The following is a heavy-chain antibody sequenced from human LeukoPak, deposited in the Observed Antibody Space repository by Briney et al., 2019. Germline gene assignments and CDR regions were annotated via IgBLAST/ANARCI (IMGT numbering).Heavy chain of an antibody. Sequence: SETLSLTCAVYGGSFSDYYWSWIRQPPGKGLEWIGEINHSGNTNYNPSLKSRVTISVDTSKNQFSLKLSSVAAADTAVYYCARGPLGYCSSTSCYSNWFDPWGQGTLVTVSS. CDR2: INHSGNT. J-gene: IGHJ5*02. D-gene: IGHD2-2*02. V-gene: IGHV4-34*01. CDR1: GGSFSDYY. CDR3: ARGPLGYCSSTSCYSNWFDP.